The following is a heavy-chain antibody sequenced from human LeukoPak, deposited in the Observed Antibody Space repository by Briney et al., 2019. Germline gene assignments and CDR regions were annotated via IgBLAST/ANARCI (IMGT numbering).Heavy chain of an antibody. D-gene: IGHD3-16*01. CDR1: GGSISTYY. J-gene: IGHJ3*02. CDR3: AREHSVGGGLDAFDM. Sequence: SETLSLTCTVSGGSISTYYWNWIRQAPGKGLEWIGYVYSIGRPNSNPTLRSRVTISVDTSKNQFSLRLTSVTAADTAVYYCAREHSVGGGLDAFDMWGQGTMVTVSS. V-gene: IGHV4-59*01. CDR2: VYSIGRP.